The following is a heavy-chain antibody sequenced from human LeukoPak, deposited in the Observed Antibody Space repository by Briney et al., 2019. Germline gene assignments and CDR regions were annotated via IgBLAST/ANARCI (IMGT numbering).Heavy chain of an antibody. Sequence: GRSLRLSCAASGFTFSSYAMHWVRQAPGKGLEWVAVISYDGSNKYYADSVKGRFTISRDNSKNTLYLQMNSLRAEDTAVYYCARAGWQSWGQGTPVTVSS. CDR1: GFTFSSYA. V-gene: IGHV3-30-3*01. CDR2: ISYDGSNK. J-gene: IGHJ4*02. CDR3: ARAGWQS. D-gene: IGHD6-19*01.